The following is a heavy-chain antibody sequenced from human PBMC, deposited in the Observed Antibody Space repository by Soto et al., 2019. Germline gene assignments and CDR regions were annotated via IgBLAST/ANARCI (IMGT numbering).Heavy chain of an antibody. CDR3: ARERGYTVSPDFDY. CDR2: ISYDGSNK. V-gene: IGHV3-30-3*01. J-gene: IGHJ4*02. Sequence: GGSLRLSCAASGFTFNSYAMHWVRQAPGKGLEWVAVISYDGSNKYYADSVKGRFTISRDNSKNTLYLQMNSLRAEDTAVYYCARERGYTVSPDFDYWGQGTLVTVSS. D-gene: IGHD5-18*01. CDR1: GFTFNSYA.